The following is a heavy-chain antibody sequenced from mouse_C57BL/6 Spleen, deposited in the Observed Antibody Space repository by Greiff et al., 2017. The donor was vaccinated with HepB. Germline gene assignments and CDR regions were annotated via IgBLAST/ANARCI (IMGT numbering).Heavy chain of an antibody. D-gene: IGHD2-4*01. V-gene: IGHV1-81*01. CDR3: ARVRDYDPDY. CDR2: IYPRSGNT. CDR1: GYTFTSYG. J-gene: IGHJ2*01. Sequence: QVQLKESGAELARPGASVKLSCKASGYTFTSYGISWVKQRTGQGLEWIGEIYPRSGNTYYNEKFKGKATLTADKSSSTAYMELRSLTSEDSAVYFCARVRDYDPDYWGQGTTLTVSS.